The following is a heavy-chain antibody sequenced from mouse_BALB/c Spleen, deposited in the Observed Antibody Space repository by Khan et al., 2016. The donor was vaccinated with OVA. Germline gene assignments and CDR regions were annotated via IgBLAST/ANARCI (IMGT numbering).Heavy chain of an antibody. CDR1: GFTFSSYG. Sequence: EVELVESGGDLVTPGGSLKLSCAASGFTFSSYGMSWVRQTPDKRLEWVATISSAGDYTYYPDNVKGRFTISRDNAKNTLYLQMSSLKSEDTAMFYCASHLTGSFAYWGQGTLVTVSA. V-gene: IGHV5-6*01. CDR2: ISSAGDYT. J-gene: IGHJ3*01. D-gene: IGHD4-1*01. CDR3: ASHLTGSFAY.